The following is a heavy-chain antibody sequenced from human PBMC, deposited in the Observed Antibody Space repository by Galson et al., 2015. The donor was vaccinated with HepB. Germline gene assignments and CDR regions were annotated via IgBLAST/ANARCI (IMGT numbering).Heavy chain of an antibody. Sequence: SLRLSCAASGFTFSRYWMSWVRQAPGKGLEWVANIKQDGSEKYYVDSVKGRLTISRDNAKNSLYLQMNSLRAEDTAVYYCARDFADYYGSGSYLVHRREDYVTVWGQGTMVTVSS. D-gene: IGHD3-10*01. CDR3: ARDFADYYGSGSYLVHRREDYVTV. J-gene: IGHJ3*01. CDR1: GFTFSRYW. CDR2: IKQDGSEK. V-gene: IGHV3-7*03.